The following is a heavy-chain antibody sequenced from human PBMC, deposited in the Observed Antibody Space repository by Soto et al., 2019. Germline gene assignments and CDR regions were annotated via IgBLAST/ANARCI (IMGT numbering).Heavy chain of an antibody. D-gene: IGHD6-19*01. CDR3: ARGPSGWYGFDY. J-gene: IGHJ4*02. CDR1: GFTFSSNW. CDR2: LNSDGTSA. V-gene: IGHV3-74*01. Sequence: GGSPRLSCAGSGFTFSSNWMHWVRQDPGKGLVWVSRLNSDGTSANYADSVKGRFTISRDNAKNTLFLQMNSLTAEDTALYYCARGPSGWYGFDYWGQGTLVTVSS.